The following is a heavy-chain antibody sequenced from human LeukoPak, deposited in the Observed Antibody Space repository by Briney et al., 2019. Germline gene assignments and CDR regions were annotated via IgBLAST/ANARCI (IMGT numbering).Heavy chain of an antibody. J-gene: IGHJ4*02. V-gene: IGHV4-34*01. CDR3: ARGRWKRYYDSSGYIDY. CDR2: INHSGST. D-gene: IGHD3-22*01. Sequence: SETLSLTCAVYGGSFSGYYWSWIRQPPGKGLEWIGEINHSGSTNYNPSLKSRVTISVDTSKNQFSLKLSSVTPADTAVYYCARGRWKRYYDSSGYIDYWGQGTLVTVSS. CDR1: GGSFSGYY.